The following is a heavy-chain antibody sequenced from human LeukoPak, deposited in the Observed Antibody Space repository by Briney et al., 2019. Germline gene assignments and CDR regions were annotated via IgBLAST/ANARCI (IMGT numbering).Heavy chain of an antibody. V-gene: IGHV4-59*01. CDR1: GASITSSY. J-gene: IGHJ6*03. Sequence: PSETLSLTCTVSGASITSSYWSWIRQPPGKGLEWIGYINYNGGTNYNPSLKSRVTISVDSSKNQFSLKLSSATAADTARYYCARHSSSQYYNYMDVWGKGTTVTVSS. CDR3: ARHSSSQYYNYMDV. CDR2: INYNGGT. D-gene: IGHD6-13*01.